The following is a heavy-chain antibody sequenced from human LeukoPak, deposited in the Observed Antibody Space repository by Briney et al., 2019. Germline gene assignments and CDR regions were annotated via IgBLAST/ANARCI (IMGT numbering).Heavy chain of an antibody. J-gene: IGHJ4*02. Sequence: GGSPRLSCAASGFTVSSNYMSWVRQAPGKGLEWVSVIYSGGSTYYADSVKGRFTISRDNSKNTLYLQMNSLRAEDTAVYYCARGGYSSGWYVNYWGQGTLVTVSS. D-gene: IGHD6-19*01. V-gene: IGHV3-66*01. CDR1: GFTVSSNY. CDR3: ARGGYSSGWYVNY. CDR2: IYSGGST.